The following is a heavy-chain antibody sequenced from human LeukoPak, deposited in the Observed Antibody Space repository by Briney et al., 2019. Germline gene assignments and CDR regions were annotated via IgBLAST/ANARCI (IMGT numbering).Heavy chain of an antibody. CDR1: GGSISSSRYY. V-gene: IGHV4-39*07. Sequence: SETLSLTCTVSGGSISSSRYYWGWIRQPPGKGLEWIGSIYYSGSTYYNPSLKSRVNISVDTSKNQFSLKLSSVTAADTAVYYCARFNFGEYYYYYMDVWGKGTTVTVSS. J-gene: IGHJ6*03. CDR2: IYYSGST. D-gene: IGHD3-16*01. CDR3: ARFNFGEYYYYYMDV.